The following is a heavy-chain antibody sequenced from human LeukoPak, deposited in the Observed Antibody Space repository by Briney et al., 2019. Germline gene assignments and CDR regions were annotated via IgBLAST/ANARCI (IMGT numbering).Heavy chain of an antibody. D-gene: IGHD6-19*01. CDR3: ARGLALEGTGC. J-gene: IGHJ4*02. Sequence: ASVKVSCKAFGYTLTSYEINWVRQATGQGLEWLGWMNPNSGTTGYAQEFQGRVTMTRDTSINTAYMELSSLTSEDTAVYYCARGLALEGTGCWGQGTLVTVSS. CDR1: GYTLTSYE. V-gene: IGHV1-8*01. CDR2: MNPNSGTT.